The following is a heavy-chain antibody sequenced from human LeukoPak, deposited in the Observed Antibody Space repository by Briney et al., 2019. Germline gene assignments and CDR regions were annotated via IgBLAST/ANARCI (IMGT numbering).Heavy chain of an antibody. V-gene: IGHV4-59*01. D-gene: IGHD3-10*01. CDR3: ARDRYYGSGTT. Sequence: SETLSLTCTVSGGPISSYYWSWIRQPPGKGLEWIGYIYYSGSTNYNPSLKSRVTISVDTSKNQFSLKLSSVTAADTAVYYCARDRYYGSGTTWGQGTLVTVSS. CDR2: IYYSGST. CDR1: GGPISSYY. J-gene: IGHJ5*02.